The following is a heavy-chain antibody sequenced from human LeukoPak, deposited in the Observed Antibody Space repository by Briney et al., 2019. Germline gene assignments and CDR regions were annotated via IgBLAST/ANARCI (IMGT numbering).Heavy chain of an antibody. CDR2: ISYDGSNK. CDR1: GFTFSSYG. CDR3: AKARPPFTIDDAFDI. J-gene: IGHJ3*02. D-gene: IGHD3-10*01. Sequence: PGRSLRLSCAASGFTFSSYGMHRVRQAPGKGLEWVAVISYDGSNKYYADSVKGRFTISRDNSKNTLYLQMNSLRAEDTAVYYCAKARPPFTIDDAFDIWGQGTMVTVSS. V-gene: IGHV3-30*18.